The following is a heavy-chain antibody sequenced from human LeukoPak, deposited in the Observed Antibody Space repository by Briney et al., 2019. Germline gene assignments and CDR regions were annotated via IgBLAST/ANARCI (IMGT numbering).Heavy chain of an antibody. CDR1: GYIFINYG. Sequence: ASVKVSCKASGYIFINYGINWVRQAPGQGLEWMGWISPYNGNTNYAQKLQGRVTMTTDTSTSTAYMELRSLTSDDTAVYYCATHGTYCGGDCYSYFWCHGTLITVSS. D-gene: IGHD2-21*01. CDR2: ISPYNGNT. V-gene: IGHV1-18*01. J-gene: IGHJ4*01. CDR3: ATHGTYCGGDCYSYF.